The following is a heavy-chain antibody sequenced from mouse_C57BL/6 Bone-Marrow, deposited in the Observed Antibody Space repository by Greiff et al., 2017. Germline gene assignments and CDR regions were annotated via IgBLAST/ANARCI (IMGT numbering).Heavy chain of an antibody. D-gene: IGHD2-4*01. CDR1: GFTFSDFY. V-gene: IGHV7-1*01. Sequence: EVQRVASGGGLVQSGRSLRLSCATSGFTFSDFYMEWVRQAPGKGLEWIAASRNKANDYTTEYSASVKGRFIVSRDTSQSILYLQMNALRAEDTAIYYCARDGDYDRDYWGQGTSVTVSS. CDR2: SRNKANDYTT. J-gene: IGHJ4*01. CDR3: ARDGDYDRDY.